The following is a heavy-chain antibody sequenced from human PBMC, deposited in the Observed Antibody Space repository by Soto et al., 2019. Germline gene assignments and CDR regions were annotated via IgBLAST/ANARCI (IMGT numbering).Heavy chain of an antibody. V-gene: IGHV1-69*13. CDR1: GGTFSSNG. CDR3: ARERGGHRRSRAFDS. CDR2: IIPVFGTATT. J-gene: IGHJ4*02. D-gene: IGHD2-21*01. Sequence: SVKVSCKASGGTFSSNGINWVRQAPGQGLEWMGGIIPVFGTATTKYAQRFQGRVTITADESTSTAYLELSSLRFEDTAVFYCARERGGHRRSRAFDSWGQGALVTVSS.